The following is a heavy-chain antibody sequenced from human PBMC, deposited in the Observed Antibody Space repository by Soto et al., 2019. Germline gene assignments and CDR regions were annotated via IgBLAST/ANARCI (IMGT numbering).Heavy chain of an antibody. J-gene: IGHJ4*02. V-gene: IGHV3-33*01. CDR2: IWYDGSNK. Sequence: GGSLRLSCAASGFTFSSYGMHWVRQAPGKGLEWVAVIWYDGSNKYYADSVKGRFTISRDNSKNTLYLQMNSLRAEDTAVYYCARDSTAYYDFWSGYPVGVRLDYWGQGTLVTVSS. CDR3: ARDSTAYYDFWSGYPVGVRLDY. D-gene: IGHD3-3*01. CDR1: GFTFSSYG.